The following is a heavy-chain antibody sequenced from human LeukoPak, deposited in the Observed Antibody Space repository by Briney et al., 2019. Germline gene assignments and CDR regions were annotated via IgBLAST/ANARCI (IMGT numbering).Heavy chain of an antibody. CDR2: IYPGDSGT. CDR3: ARHGGSGYDHYYYYYMDV. D-gene: IGHD5-12*01. Sequence: GESLKISCKGSGYSFTSYWIGWVRQMPGKGLEWMGIIYPGDSGTRYSPSFQGQVTISADKSISTAYLQWSSLKASDTAMYYCARHGGSGYDHYYYYYMDVWGKGTTVTISS. CDR1: GYSFTSYW. V-gene: IGHV5-51*01. J-gene: IGHJ6*03.